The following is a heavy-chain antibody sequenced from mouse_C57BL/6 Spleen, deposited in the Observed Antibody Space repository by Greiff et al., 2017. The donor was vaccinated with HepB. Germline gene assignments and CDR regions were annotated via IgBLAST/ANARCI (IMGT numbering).Heavy chain of an antibody. CDR3: AREDPLYAMDY. Sequence: VKLQESGAELARPGASVKLSCKASGYTFTSYGISWVKQRTGQGLEWIGEIYPRSGNTYYNEKFKGKATLTADKSSSTAYMELRSLTSEDSAVYFCAREDPLYAMDYWGQGTSVTVSS. CDR1: GYTFTSYG. D-gene: IGHD6-1*01. J-gene: IGHJ4*01. CDR2: IYPRSGNT. V-gene: IGHV1-81*01.